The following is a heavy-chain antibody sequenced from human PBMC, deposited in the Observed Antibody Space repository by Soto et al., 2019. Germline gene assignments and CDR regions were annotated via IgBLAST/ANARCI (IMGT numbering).Heavy chain of an antibody. CDR1: GFIFSTYS. V-gene: IGHV3-48*02. D-gene: IGHD2-2*01. CDR2: ITDGGSGI. J-gene: IGHJ4*02. CDR3: ARDTIYAFDY. Sequence: EVQLVESGGGLVQPGGSLRLSCAASGFIFSTYSMNWVRQASGKGLEWVSYITDGGSGIYYADSVKGRFTISRDNAKNSLYLQMSSLRDEDTAVYYCARDTIYAFDYWGQGTLVTVSS.